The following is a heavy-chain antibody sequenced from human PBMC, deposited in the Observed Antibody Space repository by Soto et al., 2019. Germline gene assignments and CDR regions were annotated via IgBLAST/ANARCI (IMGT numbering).Heavy chain of an antibody. Sequence: QVQLVESGGGVVQPGRSLRLSCAASGFTFSSYGMHWVRQAPGKGLEWVAVISYDGSNKYYADSVKGRFTISRDNSKTTLYLQMNSLRAEDTAVYYCATLPGDSSGYYARGLVDYWGQGTLVTVSS. CDR1: GFTFSSYG. D-gene: IGHD3-22*01. V-gene: IGHV3-30*03. J-gene: IGHJ4*02. CDR2: ISYDGSNK. CDR3: ATLPGDSSGYYARGLVDY.